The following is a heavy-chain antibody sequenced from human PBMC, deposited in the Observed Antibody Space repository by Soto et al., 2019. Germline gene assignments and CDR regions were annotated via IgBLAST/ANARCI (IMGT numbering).Heavy chain of an antibody. CDR1: GGSISSSSYY. D-gene: IGHD4-17*01. CDR2: IYYSGST. Sequence: QLQLQESGPGLVKPSETLSLTCTVSGGSISSSSYYWGWIRQPPGKGLEWIGSIYYSGSTYYNPSLKSRVTISVDTSKNQFSLKLSSVTAADTAVYYCARQGGTTVTKNWFDPWGQGTLVTVSP. V-gene: IGHV4-39*01. J-gene: IGHJ5*02. CDR3: ARQGGTTVTKNWFDP.